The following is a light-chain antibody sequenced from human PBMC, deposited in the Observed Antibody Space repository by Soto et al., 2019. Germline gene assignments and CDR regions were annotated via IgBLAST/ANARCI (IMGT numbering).Light chain of an antibody. CDR2: EVS. Sequence: QSVLTQPASVSGSPGQSITISCTGTSSDVGGYNYVSWYQQHPGKAPKPMIYEVSNRPSGVSNRFSGSKSGNTASLTMSGLQAEDEADYYCSSYTSSSTYVFGTGTKVTVL. V-gene: IGLV2-14*01. CDR1: SSDVGGYNY. J-gene: IGLJ1*01. CDR3: SSYTSSSTYV.